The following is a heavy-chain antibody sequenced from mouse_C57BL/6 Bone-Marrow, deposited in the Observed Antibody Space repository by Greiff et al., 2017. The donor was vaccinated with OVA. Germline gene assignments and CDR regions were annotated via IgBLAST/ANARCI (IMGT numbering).Heavy chain of an antibody. CDR1: GYTFTSYW. Sequence: QVQLQQPGAELVKPGASVKLSCKASGYTFTSYWMHWVKQRPGQGLEWIGMIHPNSGSTNYNEKFKSKATLTVDKSSSTAYMQLSSLTSEDSAVYYCARAPSYDYGGYWGQGTTLTVSS. D-gene: IGHD2-4*01. V-gene: IGHV1-64*01. J-gene: IGHJ2*01. CDR2: IHPNSGST. CDR3: ARAPSYDYGGY.